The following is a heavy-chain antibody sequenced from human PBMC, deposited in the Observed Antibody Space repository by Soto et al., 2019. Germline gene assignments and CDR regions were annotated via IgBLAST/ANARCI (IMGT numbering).Heavy chain of an antibody. J-gene: IGHJ6*02. CDR1: GFIFSGYG. D-gene: IGHD3-10*01. Sequence: QVQLVESGGGVVQPGRSLRLSCAASGFIFSGYGMHWVRQAPGKGLEWVAVIWYDESNKYYADSVKGRFTISRDNSKNTVFLQTSSLRDEDTGVYYCERERGLGSYYFAMDVWGQGTTVTVSS. CDR2: IWYDESNK. CDR3: ERERGLGSYYFAMDV. V-gene: IGHV3-33*01.